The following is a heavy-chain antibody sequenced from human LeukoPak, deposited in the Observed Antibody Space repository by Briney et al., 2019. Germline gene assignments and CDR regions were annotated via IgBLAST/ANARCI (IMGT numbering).Heavy chain of an antibody. CDR2: INTNTGNP. Sequence: ASVKVSCKASGYTFTSYAMNWVRQAPGQGLEWMGWINTNTGNPTYAQGFTGRFVFSLDTSVSTAYLQISSLKAEDTAVYYCARGRYCSSTSCYAPESRVERYYYYYYVDVWGKGTTVTVSS. CDR3: ARGRYCSSTSCYAPESRVERYYYYYYVDV. V-gene: IGHV7-4-1*02. D-gene: IGHD2-2*01. CDR1: GYTFTSYA. J-gene: IGHJ6*03.